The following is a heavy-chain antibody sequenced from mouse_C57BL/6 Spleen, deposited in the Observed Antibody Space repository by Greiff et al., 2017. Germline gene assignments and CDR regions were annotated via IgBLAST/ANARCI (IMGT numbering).Heavy chain of an antibody. CDR3: ASRKYYGSDYAMDY. V-gene: IGHV1-22*01. D-gene: IGHD1-1*01. CDR2: INPNNGGT. J-gene: IGHJ4*01. Sequence: VQLQQSGPELVKPGASVKMSCKASGYTFTDYNMHWVKQSHGKSLEWIGYINPNNGGTSYNQKFKGKATLTVNKSSSTAYMELRSLTSEDSAVYYCASRKYYGSDYAMDYWGQGTSVTVSS. CDR1: GYTFTDYN.